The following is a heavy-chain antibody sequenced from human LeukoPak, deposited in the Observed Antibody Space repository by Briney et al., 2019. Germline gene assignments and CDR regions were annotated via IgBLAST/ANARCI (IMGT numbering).Heavy chain of an antibody. CDR1: GGSFSGYY. CDR2: INHSGST. D-gene: IGHD3-16*01. CDR3: ARRKPLRSFDY. J-gene: IGHJ4*02. Sequence: SETLSLTCAVYGGSFSGYYWSWIRQPPGKGLEWIGEINHSGSTNYNPSLKSRVTISVDTSKNQLSLKLSSVTAADTAVYYCARRKPLRSFDYWGQGTLVTVSS. V-gene: IGHV4-34*01.